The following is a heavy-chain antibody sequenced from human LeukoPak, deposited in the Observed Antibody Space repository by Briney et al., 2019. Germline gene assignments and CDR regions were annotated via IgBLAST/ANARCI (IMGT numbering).Heavy chain of an antibody. D-gene: IGHD3-22*01. CDR3: ARDGDDTSGSFSPFDY. Sequence: GGSLRLSCAASGFTVSSNHMSWVRQAPGKGLEWVSVIYSGGNTYYADSVKGRFTISRDNSKNTLFLQMNSLRVEDTAVYYCARDGDDTSGSFSPFDYWGQGSLVTVSS. V-gene: IGHV3-53*01. CDR1: GFTVSSNH. CDR2: IYSGGNT. J-gene: IGHJ4*02.